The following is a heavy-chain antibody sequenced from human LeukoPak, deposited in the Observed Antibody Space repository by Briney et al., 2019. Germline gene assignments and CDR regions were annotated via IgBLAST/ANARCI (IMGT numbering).Heavy chain of an antibody. J-gene: IGHJ4*02. D-gene: IGHD3-22*01. Sequence: ASVKVSCKASGYTFTSYGISWVRQAPGQGLEWMGWISAYNGNTNYAQKLQGRVTMTTDTSTCTAYMELRSLRSDDTAVYYCARAYYYDSSGPLDYWGQGTLVTVSS. CDR3: ARAYYYDSSGPLDY. CDR2: ISAYNGNT. CDR1: GYTFTSYG. V-gene: IGHV1-18*01.